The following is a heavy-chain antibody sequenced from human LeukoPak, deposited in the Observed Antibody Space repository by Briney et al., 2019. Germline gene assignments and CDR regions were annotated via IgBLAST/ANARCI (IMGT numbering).Heavy chain of an antibody. D-gene: IGHD3-3*01. CDR3: ARSPTDFWSGYRSEYYYYYYMDV. J-gene: IGHJ6*03. V-gene: IGHV1-69*05. CDR2: IIPIFGTA. CDR1: GGTFSSYA. Sequence: SVKVSCKASGGTFSSYAISWVRQAPGQGLEWMGGIIPIFGTANYAQKFQGRDTITTDESTSTAYMELSSLRSEDTAVYYCARSPTDFWSGYRSEYYYYYYMDVWGEGTTVTVSS.